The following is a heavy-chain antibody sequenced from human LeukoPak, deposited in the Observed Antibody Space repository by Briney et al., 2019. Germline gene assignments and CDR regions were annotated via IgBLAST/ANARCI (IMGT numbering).Heavy chain of an antibody. D-gene: IGHD3-3*01. V-gene: IGHV3-30*02. CDR1: GFSFSNYC. CDR2: IRFDGTDD. CDR3: AKTSLADASGHYYYMDV. J-gene: IGHJ6*03. Sequence: GGSLRLSCAASGFSFSNYCMHWFRQAPGKGLEGVAFIRFDGTDDFYAASVKGRFTISRDNSQNTVSLQVNTLRPEDTAFYYCAKTSLADASGHYYYMDVWGKGTTVTVSS.